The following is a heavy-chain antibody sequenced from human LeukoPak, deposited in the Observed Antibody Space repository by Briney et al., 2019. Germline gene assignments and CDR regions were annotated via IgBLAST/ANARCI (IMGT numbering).Heavy chain of an antibody. CDR1: GFTFSSYS. CDR3: ARPAARGYSYGMYY. D-gene: IGHD5-18*01. Sequence: PGGSLRLSCAASGFTFSSYSMNWVRQAPGKGLEWVSSISSSSSYIYYADSVKGRFTISRDNAKNSLYLQMNSLRAEDTAVYYCARPAARGYSYGMYYWGQGTLVTVSS. J-gene: IGHJ4*02. CDR2: ISSSSSYI. V-gene: IGHV3-21*01.